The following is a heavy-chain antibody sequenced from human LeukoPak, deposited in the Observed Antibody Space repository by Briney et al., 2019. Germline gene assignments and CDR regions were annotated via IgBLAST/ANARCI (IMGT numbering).Heavy chain of an antibody. CDR2: VSGAATTT. CDR3: ARVAADDYGDYALDY. J-gene: IGHJ4*02. Sequence: PGGSLRLPCVASGFMFNRHAMTWVRQAPGKGLEWVSDVSGAATTTRYAGSVKGRSTISRDNSKNTIYLQMDSLRAEDTAIYYCARVAADDYGDYALDYWGQGILVAVSS. D-gene: IGHD4-17*01. CDR1: GFMFNRHA. V-gene: IGHV3-23*01.